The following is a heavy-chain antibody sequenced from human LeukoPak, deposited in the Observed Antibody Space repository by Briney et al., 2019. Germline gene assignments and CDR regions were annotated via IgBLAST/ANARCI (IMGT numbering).Heavy chain of an antibody. CDR1: GFTFSSYT. D-gene: IGHD6-13*01. CDR2: IGTSSTTI. J-gene: IGHJ5*02. Sequence: GGSLRLSCAASGFTFSSYTMNWVRQPPGKGLEWVSNIGTSSTTIYYADSVKGRFTISRDNAKNSLHLQMNSLRADDTAVYYCARDRRPSTWLGVGPWGQGTLVTVSS. V-gene: IGHV3-48*01. CDR3: ARDRRPSTWLGVGP.